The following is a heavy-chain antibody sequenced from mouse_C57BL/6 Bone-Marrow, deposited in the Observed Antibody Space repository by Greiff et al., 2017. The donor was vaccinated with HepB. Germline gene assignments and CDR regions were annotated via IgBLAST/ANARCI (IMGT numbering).Heavy chain of an antibody. D-gene: IGHD1-1*01. CDR2: IYPRSGNT. J-gene: IGHJ1*03. CDR1: GYTFTSYG. CDR3: ARIYGSSYRYFDV. Sequence: VKLLESGAELARPGASVKLSCKASGYTFTSYGISWVKQRTGQGLEWIGEIYPRSGNTYYNEKFKGKATLTADKSSSTAYMELRSLTSEDSAVYFCARIYGSSYRYFDVWGTGTTVTVSS. V-gene: IGHV1-81*01.